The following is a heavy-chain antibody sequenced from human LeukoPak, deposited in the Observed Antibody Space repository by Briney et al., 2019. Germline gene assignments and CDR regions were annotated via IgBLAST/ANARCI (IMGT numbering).Heavy chain of an antibody. V-gene: IGHV3-21*01. J-gene: IGHJ4*02. CDR1: GFTFSSYS. CDR2: ISSSSSYI. CDR3: ARDREGRYFDWLPDY. Sequence: GGSLRLSCAASGFTFSSYSMNWVRQAPGKGLEWVSSISSSSSYIYYADSVKGRFTISRDNAKNSLYLQMNSLRAEDTAVYYCARDREGRYFDWLPDYWGRGTLVTVSS. D-gene: IGHD3-9*01.